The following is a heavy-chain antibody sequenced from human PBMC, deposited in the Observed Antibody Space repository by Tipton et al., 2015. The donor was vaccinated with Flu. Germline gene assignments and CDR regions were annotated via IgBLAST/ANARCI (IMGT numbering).Heavy chain of an antibody. Sequence: LRLSCSVSGASITSGSYYWSWIRQHPGKGLEWIGYIYHSGTTFYNPSLKSRATISLDTSRNQMSLRLRSVTAADTAAYYCARDRGIIAAADIRRGYFYYGMDVWGQGTTVTVSS. J-gene: IGHJ6*02. CDR3: ARDRGIIAAADIRRGYFYYGMDV. CDR2: IYHSGTT. V-gene: IGHV4-31*02. D-gene: IGHD6-13*01. CDR1: GASITSGSYY.